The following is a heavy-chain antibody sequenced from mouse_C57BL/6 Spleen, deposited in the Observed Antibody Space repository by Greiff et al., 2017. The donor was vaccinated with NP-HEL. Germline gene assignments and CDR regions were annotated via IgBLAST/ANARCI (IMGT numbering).Heavy chain of an antibody. CDR1: GYTFTSYW. D-gene: IGHD2-3*01. Sequence: QVQLQQPGAELVKPGASVKMSCKASGYTFTSYWITWVKQRPGQGLEWIGDIFPGSGSTNYNEKFKSKATLTVDTSSSTAYMQLSSLTSGDSAVYNCSRDDMKGYYSCDCWGQGTTLTVSS. V-gene: IGHV1-55*01. CDR2: IFPGSGST. J-gene: IGHJ2*01. CDR3: SRDDMKGYYSCDC.